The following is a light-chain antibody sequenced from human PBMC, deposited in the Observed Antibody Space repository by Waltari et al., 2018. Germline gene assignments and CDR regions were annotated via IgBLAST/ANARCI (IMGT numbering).Light chain of an antibody. CDR2: DAS. CDR3: QQYDNLSFT. V-gene: IGKV1-33*01. CDR1: QDISNY. Sequence: DIQMTQSPSSLSASVGARVTITCQASQDISNYLNWYQQKPGKGPKLLIYDASNLETGVPSRFSGSGSGTDFTFTISSLQPEDIATYYCQQYDNLSFTFGPGTKVDIK. J-gene: IGKJ3*01.